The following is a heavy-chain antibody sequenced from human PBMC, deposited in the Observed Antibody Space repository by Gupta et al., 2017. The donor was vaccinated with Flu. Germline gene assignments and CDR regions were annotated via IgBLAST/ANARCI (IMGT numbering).Heavy chain of an antibody. Sequence: EVQLVESGGGLVQPGGSLRLSSAACGFICRSYAMKWVRMTAGKGLAWVCNISSSGSTIHYADSVKGRFIISRDNAKNSLYLQMNSLRAEDTAVYYCARGEPHGDLDYWGQVTLVTVSS. CDR2: ISSSGSTI. D-gene: IGHD4-17*01. CDR3: ARGEPHGDLDY. CDR1: GFICRSYA. V-gene: IGHV3-48*03. J-gene: IGHJ4*02.